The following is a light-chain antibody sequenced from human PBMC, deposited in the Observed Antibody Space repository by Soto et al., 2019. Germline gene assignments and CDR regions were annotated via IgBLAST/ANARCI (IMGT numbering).Light chain of an antibody. CDR2: DAS. CDR3: QPYNSYLYT. CDR1: QSISSW. Sequence: DIQMTQSPSTLSASVGDRVTITCRASQSISSWLAWYQQKPGKAPKLLIYDASSVESGVPSRFSGSRSGTEFALTISSLQPDEVAPYCCQPYNSYLYTFGQGTKLESK. J-gene: IGKJ2*01. V-gene: IGKV1-5*01.